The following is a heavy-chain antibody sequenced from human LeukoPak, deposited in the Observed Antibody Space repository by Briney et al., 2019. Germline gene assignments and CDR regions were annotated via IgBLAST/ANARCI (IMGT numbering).Heavy chain of an antibody. CDR1: GFTFSSYW. V-gene: IGHV3-7*01. J-gene: IGHJ4*02. CDR3: ARGGLKYYLDY. Sequence: PGGSLRLSCAASGFTFSSYWMSWVRQAPGKGLEWVANIKQDGSEEYYVDSVKGRFTISRDNAKNSLYLQMNSLRAEDTAVYYCARGGLKYYLDYWGQGTLVTVSS. CDR2: IKQDGSEE. D-gene: IGHD3-10*01.